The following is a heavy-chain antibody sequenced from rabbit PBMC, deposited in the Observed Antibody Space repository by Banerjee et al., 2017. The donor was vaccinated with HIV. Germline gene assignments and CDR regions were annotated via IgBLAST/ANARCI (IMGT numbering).Heavy chain of an antibody. CDR2: IYGGSSGNT. CDR1: GFSFSSSYY. D-gene: IGHD2-1*01. CDR3: ARGYNGVGGAARMDL. J-gene: IGHJ4*01. V-gene: IGHV1S40*01. Sequence: QSLEESGGDLVKPGASLTLTCTASGFSFSSSYYMCWVRQAPGKGLEWIACIYGGSSGNTYYASWAKGRFTISKTSSTVDLKMTSLTAADTATYFCARGYNGVGGAARMDLWGPGTLVTVS.